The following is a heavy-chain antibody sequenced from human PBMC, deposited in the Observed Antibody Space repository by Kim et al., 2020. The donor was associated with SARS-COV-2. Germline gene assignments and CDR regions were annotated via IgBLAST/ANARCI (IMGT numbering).Heavy chain of an antibody. D-gene: IGHD3-16*01. J-gene: IGHJ4*02. V-gene: IGHV5-51*01. CDR2: T. Sequence: TRYSPSFQGQVTISADKSISTAYLQWSSLKASDTAMYYCARRGAMAQSDYWGQGTLVTVSS. CDR3: ARRGAMAQSDY.